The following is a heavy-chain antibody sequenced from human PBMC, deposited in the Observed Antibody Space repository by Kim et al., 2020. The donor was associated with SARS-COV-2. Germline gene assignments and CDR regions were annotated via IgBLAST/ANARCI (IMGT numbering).Heavy chain of an antibody. Sequence: GGSLRLSCAASGFTFRNSAMSRARQAPGKGLEWVSDIGTNGETVYYSDFVKGQFTISRDNSKSTLYLQMNSLGAEDTNLYYCAKMGTIGWGHFDCWGQGTLVTIFS. D-gene: IGHD6-19*01. CDR2: IGTNGETV. CDR1: GFTFRNSA. V-gene: IGHV3-23*01. J-gene: IGHJ5*01. CDR3: AKMGTIGWGHFDC.